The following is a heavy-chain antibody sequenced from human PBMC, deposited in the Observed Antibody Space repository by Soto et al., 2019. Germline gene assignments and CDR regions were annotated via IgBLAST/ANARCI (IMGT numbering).Heavy chain of an antibody. CDR2: ISYDGRNK. V-gene: IGHV3-30-3*01. CDR1: GFTFSSYA. Sequence: QVQLVESGGGVVQPGRSLRLSCAASGFTFSSYAMHWVRQAPGKGLEWVAVISYDGRNKYYADSVKGRFTISRDNSKNTLYLQMNSLRAEDTAVYYCAIELEVTGKYYGMDVWGQGTTVTVSS. CDR3: AIELEVTGKYYGMDV. J-gene: IGHJ6*02. D-gene: IGHD3-10*01.